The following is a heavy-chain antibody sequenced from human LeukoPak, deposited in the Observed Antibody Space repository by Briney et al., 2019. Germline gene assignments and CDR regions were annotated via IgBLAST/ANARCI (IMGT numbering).Heavy chain of an antibody. CDR3: ARGVHDYYYYYYMDV. CDR2: ISAYNGNT. CDR1: GYTFTSYG. V-gene: IGHV1-18*01. J-gene: IGHJ6*03. Sequence: ASVKVSCKASGYTFTSYGISWVRQAPGQGLEWMGLISAYNGNTNYAQKLQGRVTMTTDTSTSTAYMELRSLRSDDTAVYYCARGVHDYYYYYYMDVWGKGTTVTVSS.